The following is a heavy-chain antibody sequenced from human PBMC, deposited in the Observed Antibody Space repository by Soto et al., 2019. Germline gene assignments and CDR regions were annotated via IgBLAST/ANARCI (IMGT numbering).Heavy chain of an antibody. CDR2: ITSSXTTV. CDR3: ARGSSNWAYYFDF. V-gene: IGHV3-48*02. D-gene: IGHD6-13*01. Sequence: GGSLRLSCAASGFTFSSYSLNWVRQAPGKGLEWVSYITSSXTTVYYADSVRGRFPISRDNAKNSLYVQMNSLRDDDTAVYYCARGSSNWAYYFDFWGQGTLVTVSS. J-gene: IGHJ4*02. CDR1: GFTFSSYS.